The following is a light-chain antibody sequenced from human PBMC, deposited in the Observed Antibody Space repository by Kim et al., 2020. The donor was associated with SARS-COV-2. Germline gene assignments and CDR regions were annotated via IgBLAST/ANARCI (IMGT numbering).Light chain of an antibody. CDR1: SNDIGGYNS. Sequence: GQSVTIPCTGTSNDIGGYNSVSWFQQHPGKAPKLMIYDVIQRPSGVPDRFSGSKSGNTASLTISGLQAEDEADYYCCSYAGSYTLVFGGGTQLTVL. V-gene: IGLV2-11*01. CDR3: CSYAGSYTLV. J-gene: IGLJ3*02. CDR2: DVI.